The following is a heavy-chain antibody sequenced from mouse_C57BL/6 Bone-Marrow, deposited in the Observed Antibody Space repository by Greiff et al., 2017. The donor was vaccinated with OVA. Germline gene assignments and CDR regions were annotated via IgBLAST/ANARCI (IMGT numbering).Heavy chain of an antibody. CDR3: AFYYGSSYRYFDV. CDR2: INPNYGTT. Sequence: VQLQQSGPELVKPGASVKISCKASGYSFTDYNMNWVKQSNAKSLEWIGVINPNYGTTSYNQKFKGKATLTVDQSSITAYMQLNSLTSEDSAVYYCAFYYGSSYRYFDVWGTGTTVTVSS. V-gene: IGHV1-39*01. J-gene: IGHJ1*03. CDR1: GYSFTDYN. D-gene: IGHD1-1*01.